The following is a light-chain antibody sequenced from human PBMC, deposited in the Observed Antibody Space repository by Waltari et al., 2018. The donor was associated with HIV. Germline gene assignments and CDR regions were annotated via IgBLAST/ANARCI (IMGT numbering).Light chain of an antibody. CDR1: SSNLGACYP. V-gene: IGLV1-40*01. CDR2: GNC. J-gene: IGLJ1*01. Sequence: SALPQPPSVTGSPALAVAISCTGSSSNLGACYPVHCDQHLPGTAPKLLIYGNCNRPSGNPDRFSASKAGTSASLAITGLQAEDEANYYCQSYDKKLSGYVFGTGTKVTVL. CDR3: QSYDKKLSGYV.